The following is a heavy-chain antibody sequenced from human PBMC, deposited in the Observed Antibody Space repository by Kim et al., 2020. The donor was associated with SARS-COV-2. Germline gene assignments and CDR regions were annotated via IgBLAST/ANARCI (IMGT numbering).Heavy chain of an antibody. J-gene: IGHJ5*02. Sequence: ASVKVSCKASGYTFTSYYMHWVRQAPGQGLEWMGIINPSGGSTSYAQKFQGRVTMTRDTSTSTVYMELSSLRSEDTAGYYCARDLSILVVPAADYGAMWGHNWFDPWGQGTLVTVSS. CDR3: ARDLSILVVPAADYGAMWGHNWFDP. D-gene: IGHD2-2*01. CDR2: INPSGGST. V-gene: IGHV1-46*01. CDR1: GYTFTSYY.